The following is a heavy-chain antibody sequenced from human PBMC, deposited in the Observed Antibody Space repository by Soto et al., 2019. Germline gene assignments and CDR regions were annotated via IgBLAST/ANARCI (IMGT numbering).Heavy chain of an antibody. CDR1: GDTFSSNA. Sequence: PGGSLSLSCAASGDTFSSNAMSWIRQAPGKGLEWVSSISSSSSKIYYADSVKGRFTISRDNAKNSLYLQMNSLRAEDTAVYYCARGPEEYCSGGSCYFDYWGQGTLVTVSS. V-gene: IGHV3-21*01. J-gene: IGHJ4*02. CDR3: ARGPEEYCSGGSCYFDY. D-gene: IGHD2-15*01. CDR2: ISSSSSKI.